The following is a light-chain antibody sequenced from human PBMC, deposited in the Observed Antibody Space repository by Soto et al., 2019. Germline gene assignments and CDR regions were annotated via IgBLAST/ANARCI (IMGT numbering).Light chain of an antibody. CDR3: QQYGSSLPST. J-gene: IGKJ1*01. CDR2: GAS. CDR1: QSVSSSY. V-gene: IGKV3-20*01. Sequence: EIALTQSPGTLSLSPGERATLSCRASQSVSSSYLAWYQQKPGQAPRLLIYGASSRATGIPDRFSGSGSGTDFTLTISRLEPEDFAVDYCQQYGSSLPSTFGQGTKVEIK.